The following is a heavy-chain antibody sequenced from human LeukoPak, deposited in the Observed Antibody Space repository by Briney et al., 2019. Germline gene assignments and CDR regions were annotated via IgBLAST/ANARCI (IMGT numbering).Heavy chain of an antibody. CDR1: GFSLSSSGVG. J-gene: IGHJ4*02. CDR3: AHIRGGGNSGYFDY. D-gene: IGHD4-23*01. CDR2: VYWNDDK. V-gene: IGHV2-5*01. Sequence: SGPTLVKPTQTLTLTCTFSGFSLSSSGVGVGWIRQPPGKALEWLALVYWNDDKRYSPSLKSRLTITKDTSKNQVVLTMTNMDPVDTATYYCAHIRGGGNSGYFDYWGQGTLVTVSS.